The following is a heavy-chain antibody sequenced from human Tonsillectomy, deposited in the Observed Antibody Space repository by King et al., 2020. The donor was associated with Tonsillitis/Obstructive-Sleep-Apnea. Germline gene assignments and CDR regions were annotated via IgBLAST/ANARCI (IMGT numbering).Heavy chain of an antibody. V-gene: IGHV4-34*01. Sequence: VQLQQWGAGLLKPSETLSLTCAVYGGSFSGYYWSWIRQPPGKGLDWIGEINYGGSTNYNPSLKSRVTISLGTSKNQFSLNLSSVTAADTAVYYCAREYFYHSSGYYDYWGQGTLVTVSS. J-gene: IGHJ4*02. CDR2: INYGGST. CDR3: AREYFYHSSGYYDY. D-gene: IGHD3-22*01. CDR1: GGSFSGYY.